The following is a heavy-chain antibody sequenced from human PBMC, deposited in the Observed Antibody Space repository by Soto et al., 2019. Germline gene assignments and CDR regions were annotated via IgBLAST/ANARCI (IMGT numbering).Heavy chain of an antibody. CDR3: ARECLLSGYDLPPEGYYYYGMDV. V-gene: IGHV1-2*04. Sequence: VSSVKVSCKASGYTFTGYYMHWVRQAPGQGLEWMGWINPNSGGMNYALKCQGWVTMTRDTSSSTAYMELSRLRSDDTAVYYCARECLLSGYDLPPEGYYYYGMDVWGQGTTVTVSS. CDR2: INPNSGGM. CDR1: GYTFTGYY. D-gene: IGHD5-12*01. J-gene: IGHJ6*02.